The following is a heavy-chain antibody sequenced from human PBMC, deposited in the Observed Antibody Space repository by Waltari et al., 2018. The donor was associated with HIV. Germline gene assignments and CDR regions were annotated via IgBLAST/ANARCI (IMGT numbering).Heavy chain of an antibody. J-gene: IGHJ6*02. CDR2: IYSGGST. Sequence: EVQLVESGGGLVQPGGSLRLACAAYGLTVSTHYLRWVRQAPGKGLEWVSVIYSGGSTYYADSVKGRFTISRDNSKNTLYLQMNSLRAEDTAVYYCASIAYCGGDCYPRGMDVWGQGTTVTVSS. CDR1: GLTVSTHY. D-gene: IGHD2-21*02. CDR3: ASIAYCGGDCYPRGMDV. V-gene: IGHV3-66*01.